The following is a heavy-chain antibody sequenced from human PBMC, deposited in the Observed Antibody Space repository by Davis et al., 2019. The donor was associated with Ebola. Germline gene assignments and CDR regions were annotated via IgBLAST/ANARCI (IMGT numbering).Heavy chain of an antibody. CDR1: GGTFSSYA. J-gene: IGHJ4*01. V-gene: IGHV1-18*01. Sequence: ASVKVSCKASGGTFSSYAISWVRQAPGQGLEWMGWISAYNGNTNYAQKLQGRVTMTTDTSTSTAYMELRSLRSDDTAVYYCAASAGTVGKFDYWGQGTLVTVSS. D-gene: IGHD1-14*01. CDR2: ISAYNGNT. CDR3: AASAGTVGKFDY.